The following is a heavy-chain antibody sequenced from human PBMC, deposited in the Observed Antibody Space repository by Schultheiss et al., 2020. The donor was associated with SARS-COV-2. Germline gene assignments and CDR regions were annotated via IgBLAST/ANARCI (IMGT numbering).Heavy chain of an antibody. J-gene: IGHJ4*02. CDR2: IYSGGST. CDR1: GFTFSSYG. D-gene: IGHD3-22*01. CDR3: ARVNYYDSSGSPAGYFDY. V-gene: IGHV3-66*01. Sequence: GESLKISCAASGFTFSSYGMHWVRQAPGKGLEWVSVIYSGGSTYYADSVKGRFTISRDNSKNTLYLQMNSLRAEDTAVYYCARVNYYDSSGSPAGYFDYWGQGTLVTVSS.